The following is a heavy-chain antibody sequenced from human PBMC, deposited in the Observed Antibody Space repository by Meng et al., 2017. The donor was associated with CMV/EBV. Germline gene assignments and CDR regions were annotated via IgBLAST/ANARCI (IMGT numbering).Heavy chain of an antibody. Sequence: SQTLSLTCAVYGGSFSGYYWSWIHQPPGKGLEWIGEINHSGSTNYNPSLKSRVTISVDTSKNQFSLKLSSVTAADTAVYYCARDRRPDIVVVPAADPYYYYYGMDVWGQGTTVTVSS. CDR1: GGSFSGYY. CDR3: ARDRRPDIVVVPAADPYYYYYGMDV. CDR2: INHSGST. D-gene: IGHD2-2*01. V-gene: IGHV4-34*01. J-gene: IGHJ6*02.